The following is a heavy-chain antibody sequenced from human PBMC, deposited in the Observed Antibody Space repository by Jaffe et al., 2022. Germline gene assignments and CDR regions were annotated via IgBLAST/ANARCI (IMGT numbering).Heavy chain of an antibody. V-gene: IGHV3-23*01. D-gene: IGHD5-18*01. J-gene: IGHJ6*03. CDR2: ISGSGGST. Sequence: EVQLLESGGGLVQPGGSLRLSCAASGFTFSSYAMSWVRQAPGKGLEWVSAISGSGGSTYYADSVKGRFTISRDNSKNTLYLQMNSLRAEDTAVYYCAKDLFFSVDTAMVTGYYYYMDVWGKGTTVTVSS. CDR3: AKDLFFSVDTAMVTGYYYYMDV. CDR1: GFTFSSYA.